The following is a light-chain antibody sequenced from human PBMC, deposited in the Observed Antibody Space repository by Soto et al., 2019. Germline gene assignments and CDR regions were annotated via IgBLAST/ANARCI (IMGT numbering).Light chain of an antibody. CDR3: QSYDSSLSGSV. V-gene: IGLV1-40*01. CDR1: NSNIGAGYD. CDR2: GNN. J-gene: IGLJ2*01. Sequence: QSVLTQPPSGSGGPGQRVTISCTGGNSNIGAGYDVHWYHQLPGTAPKLLIYGNNNRPSGVPDRFSGSKSGTSASLAITGLQAEDEGDYYCQSYDSSLSGSVFGGGTKVTVL.